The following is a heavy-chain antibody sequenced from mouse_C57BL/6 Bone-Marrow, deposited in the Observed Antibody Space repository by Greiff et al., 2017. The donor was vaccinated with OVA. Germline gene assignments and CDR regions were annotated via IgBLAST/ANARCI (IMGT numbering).Heavy chain of an antibody. CDR1: GYTFTDYY. CDR2: INPNNGGT. V-gene: IGHV1-26*01. J-gene: IGHJ3*01. CDR3: AREGYDGYPPFAY. D-gene: IGHD2-3*01. Sequence: VQLQQSGPELVKPGASVKISCKASGYTFTDYYMNWVKQSHGKSLEWIGDINPNNGGTSYNQKFKGKATLTVDKSSSTAYMELRSLTSEDSAVYYCAREGYDGYPPFAYWGQGTLVTVSA.